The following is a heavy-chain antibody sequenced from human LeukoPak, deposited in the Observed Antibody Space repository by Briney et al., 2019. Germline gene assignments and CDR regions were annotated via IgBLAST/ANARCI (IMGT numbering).Heavy chain of an antibody. Sequence: GESLKVSCQGSGYSFTNYWIGWVRQMPGKGLEWMGIIYPGDSDTRYRPSFRGQATISADKSINTAYLQWSSLKASDTAMYYCARHLYGSGPGGDDYYGMDVWGQGTTVTVSS. CDR2: IYPGDSDT. CDR3: ARHLYGSGPGGDDYYGMDV. CDR1: GYSFTNYW. V-gene: IGHV5-51*01. J-gene: IGHJ6*02. D-gene: IGHD3-10*01.